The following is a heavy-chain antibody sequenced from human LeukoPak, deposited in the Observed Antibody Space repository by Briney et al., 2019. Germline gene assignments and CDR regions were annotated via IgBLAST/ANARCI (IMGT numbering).Heavy chain of an antibody. J-gene: IGHJ4*02. Sequence: SETLSLTCIVSGGSISSGGYYWSWIRQHPGKGLEWIGYIYYSGSTYYNPSLKSRVTISVDTSKNQFSLKLSSVTAADTAVYYCASLYGPFSIDYWGQGTLVTVSS. V-gene: IGHV4-31*03. D-gene: IGHD2/OR15-2a*01. CDR2: IYYSGST. CDR1: GGSISSGGYY. CDR3: ASLYGPFSIDY.